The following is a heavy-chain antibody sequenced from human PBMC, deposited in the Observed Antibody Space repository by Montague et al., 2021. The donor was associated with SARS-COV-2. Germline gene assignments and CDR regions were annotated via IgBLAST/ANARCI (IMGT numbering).Heavy chain of an antibody. V-gene: IGHV4-59*01. CDR3: ARGGGYYNYGLDV. D-gene: IGHD3-22*01. CDR2: IYYSGST. CDR1: GGSISNYY. Sequence: ETLSLTCTVSGGSISNYYWSWIRQPPGRGLEWIGYIYYSGSTDYSPSPKSRVTISLDTSKNQFSLKVTSVTAADTAVYYCARGGGYYNYGLDVWGPGTTVTVSS. J-gene: IGHJ6*02.